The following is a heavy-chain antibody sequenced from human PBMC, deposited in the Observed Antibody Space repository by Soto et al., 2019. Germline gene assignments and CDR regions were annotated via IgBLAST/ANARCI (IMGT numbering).Heavy chain of an antibody. CDR3: ARGGYGDYVGSPDWFDP. V-gene: IGHV1-8*01. CDR1: GYTFTSYD. J-gene: IGHJ5*02. Sequence: ASVNVSCKASGYTFTSYDINWVRQATGQGLEWMGWMNPNSGNTGYAQKFQGRVTMTRNTSISTAYMELSSLRSEDTAVYYCARGGYGDYVGSPDWFDPWGQGTLVTVSS. D-gene: IGHD4-17*01. CDR2: MNPNSGNT.